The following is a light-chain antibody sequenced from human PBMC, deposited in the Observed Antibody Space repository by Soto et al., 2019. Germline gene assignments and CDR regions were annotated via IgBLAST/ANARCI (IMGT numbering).Light chain of an antibody. CDR3: SSFASRAGG. CDR1: SSDIGSHNY. J-gene: IGLJ2*01. Sequence: QSALTQPSSVSGSPGQSITISCAGTSSDIGSHNYDSWYQHHPDQSPTLLIYEVSHRASGVSNRFSGSKSGNTASLTISGIQSEDEADYYCSSFASRAGGFGGGTKVTVL. V-gene: IGLV2-14*01. CDR2: EVS.